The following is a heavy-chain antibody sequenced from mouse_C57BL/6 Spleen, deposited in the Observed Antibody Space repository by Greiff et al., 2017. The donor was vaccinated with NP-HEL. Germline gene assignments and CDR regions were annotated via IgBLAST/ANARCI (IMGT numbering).Heavy chain of an antibody. CDR2: IDPSNGSP. V-gene: IGHV14-3*01. CDR1: GFNINSSY. J-gene: IGHJ4*01. Sequence: VQLKQSVAELVRPGASVKLSCTASGFNINSSYMHWVKQRPVQGLEWIGRIDPSNGSPQYDPKFQSKATITSDTSSNTAYMQLSSLTSEDTAIYYCARDYGSSHYYAMDYWGQGTSVTVSS. D-gene: IGHD1-1*01. CDR3: ARDYGSSHYYAMDY.